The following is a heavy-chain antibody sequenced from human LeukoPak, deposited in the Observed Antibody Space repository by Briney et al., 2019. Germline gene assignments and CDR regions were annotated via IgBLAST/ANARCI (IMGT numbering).Heavy chain of an antibody. Sequence: SETLSLTCTVSGGSISSYYWSWIRQPPGKGLEWIGYIYYSGSTNCNPSLKSRVTISVDTSKNQFSLKLSSVTAADTAVYYCARGMPYYDFWSGYYTVVWFDPWGQGTLVTVSS. J-gene: IGHJ5*02. V-gene: IGHV4-59*01. D-gene: IGHD3-3*01. CDR3: ARGMPYYDFWSGYYTVVWFDP. CDR2: IYYSGST. CDR1: GGSISSYY.